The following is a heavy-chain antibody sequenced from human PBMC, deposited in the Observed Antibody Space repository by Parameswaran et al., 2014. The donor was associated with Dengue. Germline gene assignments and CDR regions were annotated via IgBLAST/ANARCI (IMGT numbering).Heavy chain of an antibody. V-gene: IGHV3-33*01. CDR3: ARVGAAGDLDY. J-gene: IGHJ4*02. CDR2: IRFDGDYK. D-gene: IGHD6-13*01. Sequence: QMPGKGLEWVAAIRFDGDYKYYADSVKGRLTISRDISKNTLFVEMNSLRVEDTAVYYCARVGAAGDLDYWGQGTLVTVSS.